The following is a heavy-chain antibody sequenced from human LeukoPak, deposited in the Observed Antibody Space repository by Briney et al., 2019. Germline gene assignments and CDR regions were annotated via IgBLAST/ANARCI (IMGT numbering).Heavy chain of an antibody. Sequence: ASVKVSCKASGHTFTSYGISWVRQAPGQGLEWMGWISAYNGKTNYAQNLQGRVTITTDTSTSTAYIELRSVRSDDTAVYYCARERDSSGWNGFDYWGQGTLVTVSS. D-gene: IGHD6-19*01. CDR1: GHTFTSYG. J-gene: IGHJ4*02. V-gene: IGHV1-18*04. CDR3: ARERDSSGWNGFDY. CDR2: ISAYNGKT.